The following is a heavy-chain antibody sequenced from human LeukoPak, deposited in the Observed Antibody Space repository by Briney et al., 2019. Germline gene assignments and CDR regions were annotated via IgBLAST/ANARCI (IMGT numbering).Heavy chain of an antibody. J-gene: IGHJ4*02. Sequence: ASVKVSCKTSGYTFTINDINWVRQATGQGLEWMGWMNPNSGNSGYAQKFQGRVTITRDNSISTAYMELNSLTSEDTAVYYCARAISDSTGYYAYYFDSWGQGTLVTVSS. CDR3: ARAISDSTGYYAYYFDS. CDR1: GYTFTIND. D-gene: IGHD3-22*01. V-gene: IGHV1-8*03. CDR2: MNPNSGNS.